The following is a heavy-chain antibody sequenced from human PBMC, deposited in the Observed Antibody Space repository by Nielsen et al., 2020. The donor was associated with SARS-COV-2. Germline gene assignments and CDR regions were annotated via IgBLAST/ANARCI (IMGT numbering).Heavy chain of an antibody. CDR3: ARAYYYGSGSYPNYFDY. Sequence: SETLSLTCTVSGGSISSGGYYWSWIRQHPGKGLEWIGYIYYSGSTYYNPSLKSRVTISVDTSKNQFSLKLSSVTAADTAVYYCARAYYYGSGSYPNYFDYWGQGTLVTVSS. J-gene: IGHJ4*02. D-gene: IGHD3-10*01. V-gene: IGHV4-30-4*08. CDR2: IYYSGST. CDR1: GGSISSGGYY.